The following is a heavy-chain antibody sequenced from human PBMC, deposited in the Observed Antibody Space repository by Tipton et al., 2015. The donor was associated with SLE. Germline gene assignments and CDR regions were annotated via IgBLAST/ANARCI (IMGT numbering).Heavy chain of an antibody. J-gene: IGHJ4*02. CDR3: ARSYSSWEDFDY. CDR1: GFTFSSYA. CDR2: ISGSGGST. Sequence: SLRLSCAASGFTFSSYAMSWVRQAPGKGLEWVSAISGSGGSTYYADSVKGRFTISRDNSKNTLYLQMNSLRADDTAVYFCARSYSSWEDFDYWGQGTLVTVS. D-gene: IGHD6-19*01. V-gene: IGHV3-23*01.